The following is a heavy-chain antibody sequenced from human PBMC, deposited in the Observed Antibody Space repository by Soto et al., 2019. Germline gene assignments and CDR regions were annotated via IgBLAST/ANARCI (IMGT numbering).Heavy chain of an antibody. J-gene: IGHJ1*01. Sequence: GGSLRLSWAGYGFTFSNTWMNWVRHAPGRGLEWVGRIKDKNHGGTTDYAAPVKRRFTISRDDSENTGFLQMNSPKTEATAVYYCATAGYYPDFWGQGTLVTVSS. V-gene: IGHV3-15*01. CDR1: GFTFSNTW. D-gene: IGHD3-10*01. CDR3: ATAGYYPDF. CDR2: IKDKNHGGTT.